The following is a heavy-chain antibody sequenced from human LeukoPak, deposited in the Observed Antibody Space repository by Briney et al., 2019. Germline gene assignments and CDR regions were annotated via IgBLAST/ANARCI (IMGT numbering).Heavy chain of an antibody. V-gene: IGHV3-30*02. CDR2: IRYDGSNK. CDR1: GFTFSSYG. CDR3: AKNRGNLFDY. Sequence: GGSLRLSRAASGFTFSSYGMHWVRQAPGKGLEWVAFIRYDGSNKYYADSVKGRFTISRDNSKNTLYLQMNSLRAEDTAVYYCAKNRGNLFDYWGQGTLVTVSS. D-gene: IGHD1-14*01. J-gene: IGHJ4*02.